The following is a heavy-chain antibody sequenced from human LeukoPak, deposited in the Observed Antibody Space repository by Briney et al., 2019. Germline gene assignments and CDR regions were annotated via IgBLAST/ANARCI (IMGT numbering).Heavy chain of an antibody. CDR1: GFTFSSYA. CDR2: ISGSGGST. V-gene: IGHV3-23*01. Sequence: PGGSLRLSCAASGFTFSSYAMSWVRQAPGKGLEWVSAISGSGGSTYYADSVKGRFTISRDNSKNTLYLQMNSLRAEDTAVYYCARVGVRFLEWPWDAFDIWGQGTMVTVSS. D-gene: IGHD3-3*01. J-gene: IGHJ3*02. CDR3: ARVGVRFLEWPWDAFDI.